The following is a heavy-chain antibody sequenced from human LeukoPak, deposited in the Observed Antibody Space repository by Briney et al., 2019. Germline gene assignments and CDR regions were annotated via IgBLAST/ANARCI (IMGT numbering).Heavy chain of an antibody. CDR1: GYTFTSYW. V-gene: IGHV5-51*01. D-gene: IGHD1-20*01. CDR2: IFPGDPDT. J-gene: IGHJ4*02. Sequence: GESLKISCKGSGYTFTSYWIVWVRQMPGKGPEWMGMIFPGDPDTKYSPSFEGQTTISADKSISSAYLQWSSLKASDTAIYYCARLRDNWEDYWGQGTLVTVSS. CDR3: ARLRDNWEDY.